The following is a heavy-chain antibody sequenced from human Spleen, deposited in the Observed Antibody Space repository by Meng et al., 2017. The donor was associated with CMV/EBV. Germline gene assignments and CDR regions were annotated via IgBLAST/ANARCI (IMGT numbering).Heavy chain of an antibody. CDR3: ARGSHPRLDY. CDR2: IYYRGST. V-gene: IGHV4-59*01. D-gene: IGHD6-6*01. Sequence: SETLSLTCTVSGGSISPYYWSWIRQPPGKGLEWIGYIYYRGSTNYNPSLKSRVTISVDTSKNQFSLELSSVTAADTAVYYCARGSHPRLDYWGQGTLVTVSS. J-gene: IGHJ4*02. CDR1: GGSISPYY.